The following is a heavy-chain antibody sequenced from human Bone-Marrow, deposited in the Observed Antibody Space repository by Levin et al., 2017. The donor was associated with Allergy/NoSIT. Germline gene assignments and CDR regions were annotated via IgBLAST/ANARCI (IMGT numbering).Heavy chain of an antibody. CDR1: GYTFTGYH. CDR3: ARGNSAGQNGAFDV. D-gene: IGHD1/OR15-1a*01. CDR2: INPHGGGP. V-gene: IGHV1-2*02. Sequence: ASVKVSCSSSGYTFTGYHCYWVRQAPGQGLEWMGWINPHGGGPTSAQQSPGRVTMHRDTFVTTVYMELRSLKSDDTAVDYCARGNSAGQNGAFDVGGQGTRVTVSS. J-gene: IGHJ4*02.